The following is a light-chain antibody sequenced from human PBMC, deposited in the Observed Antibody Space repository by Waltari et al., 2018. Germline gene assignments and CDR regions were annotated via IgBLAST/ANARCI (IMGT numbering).Light chain of an antibody. CDR3: QQYNTWSYT. J-gene: IGKJ2*01. CDR1: QNVNTQ. V-gene: IGKV3-15*01. Sequence: ETVMTQSPATLSMSPGDRATLSCRASQNVNTQFGWYQQKPGQAHRLLFYSAYIRAPGIPALFSASGSGTEFTLTITSLQPEDFAVYYCQQYNTWSYTFGQGTKLEIK. CDR2: SAY.